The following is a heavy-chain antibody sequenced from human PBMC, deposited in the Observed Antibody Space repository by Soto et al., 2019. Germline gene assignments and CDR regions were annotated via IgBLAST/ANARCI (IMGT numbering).Heavy chain of an antibody. D-gene: IGHD6-13*01. CDR3: ARVLPGIAAAYDAFDV. V-gene: IGHV4-61*08. J-gene: IGHJ3*01. Sequence: SETLSRTCTVSDYSVISAAYYLSWIRQPPGKGLEWIGYIYYDGGTTYNSSLKSRVTISTDTSKKQLSLKLTSATPADTAVYYCARVLPGIAAAYDAFDVWGQGTMVT. CDR2: IYYDGGT. CDR1: DYSVISAAYY.